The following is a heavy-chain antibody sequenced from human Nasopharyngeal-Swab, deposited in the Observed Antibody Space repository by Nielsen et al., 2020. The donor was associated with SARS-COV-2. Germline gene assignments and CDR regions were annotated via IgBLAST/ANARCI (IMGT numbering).Heavy chain of an antibody. CDR1: GFTFSSYG. V-gene: IGHV3-30*18. Sequence: GGSLRLSCAASGFTFSSYGMHWVRQAPGKGLEWVAVISYDGSNKYYADSVKGRFTISRDNSKNTLYLQMNSLRVEDTAVYYCAKELRSVTMIVVVITTFAFDIWGQGTMVTVSS. D-gene: IGHD3-22*01. CDR3: AKELRSVTMIVVVITTFAFDI. J-gene: IGHJ3*02. CDR2: ISYDGSNK.